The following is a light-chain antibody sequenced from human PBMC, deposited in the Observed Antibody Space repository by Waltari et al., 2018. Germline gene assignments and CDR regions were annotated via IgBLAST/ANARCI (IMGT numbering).Light chain of an antibody. V-gene: IGKV3-15*01. CDR1: QSINSN. CDR2: GAS. J-gene: IGKJ1*01. Sequence: EIVMTQSPATLSVSPGERAPLPCRASQSINSNVAWYRQKPGQAPRLLIYGASARATGIPVRFSGSGSGTEFTLTISSLQSDDFGVYYCQQYNNWPRTFGQGTKVEI. CDR3: QQYNNWPRT.